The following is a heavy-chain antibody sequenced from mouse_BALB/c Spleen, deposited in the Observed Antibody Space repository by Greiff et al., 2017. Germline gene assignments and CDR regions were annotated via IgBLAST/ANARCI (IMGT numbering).Heavy chain of an antibody. V-gene: IGHV3-2*02. CDR2: ISYSGST. CDR3: ANYYSNPYYAMDY. D-gene: IGHD2-5*01. CDR1: GYSITSDYA. J-gene: IGHJ4*01. Sequence: EVKPQESGPGLVKPSQSLSPTCTVTGYSITSDYAWHWIRQSPGNKLEWLGYISYSGSTSYNPSLKSRISITRNASKNQFFLQLNSGTTEDPATYYCANYYSNPYYAMDYWGQGTSVTVSS.